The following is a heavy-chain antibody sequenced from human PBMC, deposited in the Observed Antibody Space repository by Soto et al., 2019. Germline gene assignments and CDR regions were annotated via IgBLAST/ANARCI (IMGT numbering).Heavy chain of an antibody. CDR3: ERGLSKCSCSDY. CDR1: GYTFTSYD. V-gene: IGHV1-8*01. J-gene: IGHJ4*02. Sequence: ASVKVSCKASGYTFTSYDINWVRQATGQGLEWMGWMNPNSGNTGYAQKFQGRVTMTRNTSISTAYMELSSLRSEDTAVYYCERGLSKCSCSDYCGQAPLVTLSS. D-gene: IGHD2-15*01. CDR2: MNPNSGNT.